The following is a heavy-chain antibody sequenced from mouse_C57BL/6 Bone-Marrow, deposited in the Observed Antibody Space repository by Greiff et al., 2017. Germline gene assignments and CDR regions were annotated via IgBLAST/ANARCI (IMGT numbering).Heavy chain of an antibody. J-gene: IGHJ3*01. D-gene: IGHD2-4*01. V-gene: IGHV1-52*01. CDR2: IDPYDSDT. CDR3: ARGLGYDYDSFAY. CDR1: GYTFTSYW. Sequence: QVQLQQPGAELVRPGSSVKLSCKASGYTFTSYWMHWVKQRPIQGLEWIGNIDPYDSDTHYNQKFKDKATLTVDQSSSTAYMQLSSLTSEDSAVYYCARGLGYDYDSFAYWGQGTLVTVSA.